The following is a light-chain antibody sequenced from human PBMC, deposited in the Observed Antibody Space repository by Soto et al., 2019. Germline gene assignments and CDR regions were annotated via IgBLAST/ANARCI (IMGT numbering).Light chain of an antibody. CDR1: QSVSSY. Sequence: EIVLTQSPATLSLSPGERATPSCQGSQSVSSYLAWYQQKPGQAPRLLIYDASNRATGIPARCSGSGSGTDFSLTISSLEPEDVAVYYCQQRSNWSLTLGGGTKVDI. V-gene: IGKV3-11*01. CDR3: QQRSNWSLT. CDR2: DAS. J-gene: IGKJ4*01.